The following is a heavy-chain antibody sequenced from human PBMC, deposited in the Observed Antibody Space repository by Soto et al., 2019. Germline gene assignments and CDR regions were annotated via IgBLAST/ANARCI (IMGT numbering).Heavy chain of an antibody. J-gene: IGHJ6*02. CDR3: ARVNYDYVWGSYRPYGMDV. Sequence: QLQLQESGSGLVKPSQTLSITCAVSGGSISSGGYSWRWIRQPPWKGLEWIGYIYHSGSTYYNPAHKSGVTISVERSENRFSRKLSSVTAADTVVYYCARVNYDYVWGSYRPYGMDVWGQGTTVTVSS. CDR1: GGSISSGGYS. D-gene: IGHD3-16*02. V-gene: IGHV4-30-2*01. CDR2: IYHSGST.